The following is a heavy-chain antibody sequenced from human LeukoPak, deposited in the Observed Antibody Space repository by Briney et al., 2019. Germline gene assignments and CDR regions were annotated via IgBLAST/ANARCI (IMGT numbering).Heavy chain of an antibody. D-gene: IGHD3-10*01. CDR3: AREGSGSGDAFDI. V-gene: IGHV4-4*02. CDR2: IYHSGTT. Sequence: PSGTLSLTCAVSGDSISSRNWWCWVRQPPGKGLEWIGEIYHSGTTNYNPSLKSRVTISVDKSRNQFSLKLSSVTAADTAVYYCAREGSGSGDAFDIWGQGTMVTVSS. CDR1: GDSISSRNW. J-gene: IGHJ3*02.